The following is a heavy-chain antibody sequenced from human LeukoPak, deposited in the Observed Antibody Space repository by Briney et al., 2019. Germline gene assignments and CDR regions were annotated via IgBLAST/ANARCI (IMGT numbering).Heavy chain of an antibody. J-gene: IGHJ4*02. CDR1: GGSISSSNW. CDR2: IHHSGRT. V-gene: IGHV4-4*02. CDR3: AGTSKWLAFDY. D-gene: IGHD6-19*01. Sequence: SETLSLTCAVSGGSISSSNWWNWVRQPPGKGLEWIGEIHHSGRTNYNPSLKSRATISLDTANNQFSLKLSSVTAADTAVYYCAGTSKWLAFDYWGQGTLVTVSS.